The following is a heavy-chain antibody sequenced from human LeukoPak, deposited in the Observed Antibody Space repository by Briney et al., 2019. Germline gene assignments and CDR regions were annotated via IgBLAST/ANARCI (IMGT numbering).Heavy chain of an antibody. J-gene: IGHJ4*02. CDR3: GRQGYTASYFLDY. CDR1: GFSMTNGFY. CDR2: IYTNTGTT. V-gene: IGHV4-38-2*01. Sequence: SETLSLTCDVSGFSMTNGFYWGWIRQTPGKGLEWIGRIYTNTGTTNYSPSLKGRLTMSVDTSKNQFSLNLRSVTAADTAVYYCGRQGYTASYFLDYWSQGTLVTVSS. D-gene: IGHD1-26*01.